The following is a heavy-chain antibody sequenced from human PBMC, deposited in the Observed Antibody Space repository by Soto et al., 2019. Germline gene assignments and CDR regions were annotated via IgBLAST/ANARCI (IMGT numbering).Heavy chain of an antibody. CDR2: INPNSGGT. CDR1: GYTFTGYD. CDR3: ARNNRLDSWDP. D-gene: IGHD6-19*01. Sequence: QVQLVQSGAEVKKPGASVKVSCKASGYTFTGYDMNWVRQAPGQGLEWMGWINPNSGGTDYAQKFQGRVTMTRDTLIITAYMDLDRLGSYDTAVYYWARNNRLDSWDPWGQGTTVTVSS. J-gene: IGHJ6*02. V-gene: IGHV1-2*02.